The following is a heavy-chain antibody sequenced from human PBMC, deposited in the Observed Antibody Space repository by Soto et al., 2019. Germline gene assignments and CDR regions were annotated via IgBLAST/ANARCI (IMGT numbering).Heavy chain of an antibody. Sequence: SETLSLTCAVSGYSISSSNWWGWIRQPPGKGLEWIGYIYYSGSTYYNPSLKSRVTISVDTSKNQFSLKLSSVTAADTAVYYCARALYSSSVDGGYYYYGMDVWGQGTTVTVSS. CDR1: GYSISSSNW. CDR3: ARALYSSSVDGGYYYYGMDV. D-gene: IGHD6-13*01. CDR2: IYYSGST. V-gene: IGHV4-28*03. J-gene: IGHJ6*02.